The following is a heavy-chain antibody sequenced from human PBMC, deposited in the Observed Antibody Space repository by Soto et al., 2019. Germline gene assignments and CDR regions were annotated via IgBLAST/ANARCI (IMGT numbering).Heavy chain of an antibody. Sequence: SETLSLTCTVSGGSISSGGYYWSWIRQHPGKGLEWIGYIYYSGSTYYNPSLKSPVTISVDTSKNQFSLKLSSVTAADTAVYYCARGRGGQGGLYYYYYYYMDVWGKGTTVTVSS. J-gene: IGHJ6*03. CDR2: IYYSGST. V-gene: IGHV4-31*01. CDR1: GGSISSGGYY. CDR3: ARGRGGQGGLYYYYYYYMDV. D-gene: IGHD3-10*01.